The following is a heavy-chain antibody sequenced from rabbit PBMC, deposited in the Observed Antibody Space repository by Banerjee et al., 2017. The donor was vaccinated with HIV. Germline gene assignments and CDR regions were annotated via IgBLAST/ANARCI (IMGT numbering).Heavy chain of an antibody. CDR3: ARGAGSSYFGFNL. Sequence: QSLEESGGDLVKPGASLTLTCTASGFSFSSGYDMCWVRQAPGKGLEWIGYIYTSSGNTWYASWAKGRFTISKTSSTTVTLQMTSLTVADTATYFCARGAGSSYFGFNLWGPGTLVTVS. D-gene: IGHD8-1*01. J-gene: IGHJ4*01. CDR2: IYTSSGNT. V-gene: IGHV1S40*01. CDR1: GFSFSSGYD.